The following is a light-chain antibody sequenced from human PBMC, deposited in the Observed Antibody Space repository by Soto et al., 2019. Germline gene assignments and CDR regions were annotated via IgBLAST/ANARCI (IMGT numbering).Light chain of an antibody. V-gene: IGKV1-33*01. CDR3: RHDDNLPLT. J-gene: IGKJ5*01. Sequence: DIQMTQFPSSLSASVGDRVTITCQASQDIRKSLNGYQQKPGKAPKLLIYGASNLGTEVPSRFSGSGAGTDFTMTITSRQPTDIATYYCRHDDNLPLTFGQGTRLEIK. CDR1: QDIRKS. CDR2: GAS.